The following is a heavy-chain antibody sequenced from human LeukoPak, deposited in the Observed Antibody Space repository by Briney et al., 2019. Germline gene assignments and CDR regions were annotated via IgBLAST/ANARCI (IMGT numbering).Heavy chain of an antibody. CDR1: GFTFSSYS. D-gene: IGHD3-22*01. J-gene: IGHJ4*02. V-gene: IGHV3-21*06. Sequence: GGSLRLSCAASGFTFSSYSMNWVRQAPGKGLEWVSSISSSSSYIYYADSMKGRFTISRDSAKNSVYLQMNGLRSEDTAVYYCARGKFDSSGYYIDYWGQGTLVTVSS. CDR3: ARGKFDSSGYYIDY. CDR2: ISSSSSYI.